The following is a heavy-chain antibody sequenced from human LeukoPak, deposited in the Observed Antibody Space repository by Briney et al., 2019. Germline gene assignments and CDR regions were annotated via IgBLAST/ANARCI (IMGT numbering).Heavy chain of an antibody. Sequence: PSETLSLTCAVYGGSFSGYYWSWVRQPPGKGLEWIGEINHSGSTNYNPSLTSRVTISVDTSKTQFSLKLSSVTAADTAVYYCARGGGIVVVPAAIRPYRYNWFDPWGQGTLVTVSS. V-gene: IGHV4-34*01. CDR1: GGSFSGYY. D-gene: IGHD2-2*01. CDR2: INHSGST. CDR3: ARGGGIVVVPAAIRPYRYNWFDP. J-gene: IGHJ5*02.